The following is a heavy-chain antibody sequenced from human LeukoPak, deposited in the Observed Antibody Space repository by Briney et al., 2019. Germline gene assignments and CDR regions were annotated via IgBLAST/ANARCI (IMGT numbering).Heavy chain of an antibody. CDR1: GYTFTGYY. D-gene: IGHD6-6*01. CDR2: INPNSGGT. Sequence: GASVKVSCKASGYTFTGYYMHWVRQAPGQGLEWMGWINPNSGGTNYAQKFQGRVTMTRDTSISTAYMELSRLRSDDTAVYYCAREKYSSSSKGAFDIWGQGTMVTVSS. CDR3: AREKYSSSSKGAFDI. V-gene: IGHV1-2*02. J-gene: IGHJ3*02.